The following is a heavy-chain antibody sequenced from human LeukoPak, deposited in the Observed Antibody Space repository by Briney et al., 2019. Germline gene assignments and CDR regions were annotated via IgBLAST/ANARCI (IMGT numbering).Heavy chain of an antibody. Sequence: SETLSLTCTVSGGSISSRGYFWAWIRQPPEKGLEWIGSIYDSGTTYYNPSLKSRVTISVDTPRNHFSLKLSSVTAADTAVYFCARVQSSVEEDQHWGQGTLVTVSS. D-gene: IGHD3-10*01. CDR1: GGSISSRGYF. J-gene: IGHJ1*01. CDR3: ARVQSSVEEDQH. V-gene: IGHV4-39*07. CDR2: IYDSGTT.